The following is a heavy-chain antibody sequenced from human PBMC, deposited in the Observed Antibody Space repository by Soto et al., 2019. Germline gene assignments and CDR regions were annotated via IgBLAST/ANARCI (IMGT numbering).Heavy chain of an antibody. V-gene: IGHV3-30*18. Sequence: GGSLRHSCAASGFTFSSYGMHWVRQAPGKGQEWVAVISYDGSNKNYADHVKGRLTISRDNSKNTLYLQMNSLRAEDTAVYYCAKLPPTGYISGWPEFDYWGQETLVTVSS. D-gene: IGHD6-19*01. CDR3: AKLPPTGYISGWPEFDY. J-gene: IGHJ4*02. CDR2: ISYDGSNK. CDR1: GFTFSSYG.